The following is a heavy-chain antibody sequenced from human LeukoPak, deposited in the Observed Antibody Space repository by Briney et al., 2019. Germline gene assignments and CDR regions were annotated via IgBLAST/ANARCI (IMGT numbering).Heavy chain of an antibody. Sequence: PGGSLRLSCAASGFTFSSYWMSWVRQAPGKGLEWVANIKQDGSEKYYVDSVKGRFTISRDNAKNSLYLQMNSLRAEDTAVYYCARDPLGGQLLQDNWFDPWGRGTLVTVSS. J-gene: IGHJ5*02. CDR2: IKQDGSEK. CDR1: GFTFSSYW. V-gene: IGHV3-7*01. CDR3: ARDPLGGQLLQDNWFDP. D-gene: IGHD2-2*01.